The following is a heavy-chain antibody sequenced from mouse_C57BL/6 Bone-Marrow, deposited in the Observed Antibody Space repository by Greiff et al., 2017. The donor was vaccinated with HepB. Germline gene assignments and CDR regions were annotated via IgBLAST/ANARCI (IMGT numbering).Heavy chain of an antibody. V-gene: IGHV2-6*01. D-gene: IGHD1-1*01. Sequence: VKLMESGPGLVAPSQSLSITCTVSGFSLTSYGVDWVRQSPGKGLEWLGVIWGVGSTNYNSALKSRLSISKDNSKSQVFLKMNSLQTDDTAMYYCASARYYGTPYAMDYWGQGTSVTVSS. J-gene: IGHJ4*01. CDR3: ASARYYGTPYAMDY. CDR2: IWGVGST. CDR1: GFSLTSYG.